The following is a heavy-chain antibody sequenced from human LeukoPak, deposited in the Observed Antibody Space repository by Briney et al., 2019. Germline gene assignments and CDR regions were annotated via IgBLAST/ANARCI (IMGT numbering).Heavy chain of an antibody. CDR2: IIPIFGTA. CDR3: ARGADSSGYYLFDY. V-gene: IGHV1-69*13. J-gene: IGHJ4*02. D-gene: IGHD3-22*01. Sequence: SVKVSCKASGYTFTSYGISWVRQAPGQGLEWMGGIIPIFGTANYAQKFQGRVTITADESTSTAYMELSSLRSEDTAVYYCARGADSSGYYLFDYWGQGTLVTVSS. CDR1: GYTFTSYG.